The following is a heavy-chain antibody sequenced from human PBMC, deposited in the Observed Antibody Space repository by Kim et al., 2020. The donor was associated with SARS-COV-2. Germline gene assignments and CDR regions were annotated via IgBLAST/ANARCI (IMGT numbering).Heavy chain of an antibody. Sequence: GGSLRLSCTASGFTFGGYAMRWVRQAPGKGLEWVGFIRSEASGGSYAYSASVKCRFTSARDKSTSIAYLQMHSLKTAATAVYYCTRSALHDWWSATDYYG. D-gene: IGHD3-3*01. CDR3: TRSALHDWWSATDYYG. J-gene: IGHJ6*01. CDR1: GFTFGGYA. V-gene: IGHV3-49*04. CDR2: IRSEASGGSY.